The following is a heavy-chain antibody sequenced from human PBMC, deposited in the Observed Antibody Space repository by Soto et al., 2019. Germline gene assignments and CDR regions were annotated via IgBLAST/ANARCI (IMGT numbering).Heavy chain of an antibody. CDR1: GVTVSSNY. CDR3: ERDFYYHGSGTMGGYVAY. Sequence: EVQLVESGGGLVQPGGSLRLSCAASGVTVSSNYMSWVRQAPGKGLEWVSVIYSGGSTYYADSVKGRFTISRDNSKNTLYLQMNSPRAEDTAVYYCERDFYYHGSGTMGGYVAYWGQGTLVTVSS. CDR2: IYSGGST. V-gene: IGHV3-66*01. J-gene: IGHJ4*02. D-gene: IGHD3-10*01.